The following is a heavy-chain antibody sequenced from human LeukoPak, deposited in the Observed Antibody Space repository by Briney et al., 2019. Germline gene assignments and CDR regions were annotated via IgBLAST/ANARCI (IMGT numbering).Heavy chain of an antibody. V-gene: IGHV1-2*02. J-gene: IGHJ4*02. CDR1: GYTFTGYY. D-gene: IGHD3-10*01. Sequence: ASVKVSCKASGYTFTGYYMHWVRQAPGQGLEWMGWINPNSGGTNYAQKFQGRVTMTSDTSISTAYMEPSRLRSDDTAVYYCAREKYYGSGSWDFDYWGQGTLVTVSS. CDR3: AREKYYGSGSWDFDY. CDR2: INPNSGGT.